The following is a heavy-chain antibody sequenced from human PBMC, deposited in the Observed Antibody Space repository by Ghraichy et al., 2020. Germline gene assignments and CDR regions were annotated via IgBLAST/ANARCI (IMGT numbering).Heavy chain of an antibody. J-gene: IGHJ4*02. D-gene: IGHD3-9*01. CDR3: ARNPILRYFDWLYFDY. CDR1: GYTFTSYG. Sequence: ASVKVSCKASGYTFTSYGISWVRQAPGQGLEWMGWISAYNGNTNYAQKLQGRVTMTTDTSTSTAYMELRSLRSDDTAVYYCARNPILRYFDWLYFDYWGQGTLVTVSS. CDR2: ISAYNGNT. V-gene: IGHV1-18*04.